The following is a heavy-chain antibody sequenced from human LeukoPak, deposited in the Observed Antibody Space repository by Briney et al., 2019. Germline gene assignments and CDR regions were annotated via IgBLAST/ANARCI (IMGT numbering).Heavy chain of an antibody. Sequence: SVKVSCKASGGTFSSYAFSWVRQAPGQGLEWMGGIIPIFGTANYAQKFQGRVTITADESTSTAYMELSSLRSEDTAVYYCASPRGIYYYYYYYMDVWGKGTTVTVSS. CDR1: GGTFSSYA. V-gene: IGHV1-69*01. CDR3: ASPRGIYYYYYYYMDV. CDR2: IIPIFGTA. J-gene: IGHJ6*03. D-gene: IGHD2-15*01.